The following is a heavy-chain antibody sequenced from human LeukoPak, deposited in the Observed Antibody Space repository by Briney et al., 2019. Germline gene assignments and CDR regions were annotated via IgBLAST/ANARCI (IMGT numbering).Heavy chain of an antibody. D-gene: IGHD3-3*01. Sequence: PSETLSLTCTISGGSMSSYYWSWIRQPPGKGLEWIGYIYYSGSTNYNPSLKSRVTISVDTSKNQFSLKLSSVTAADTAVYYCARGSTYYDFWSGYYGDGRTSYYFDYWGQGTLVTVSS. CDR3: ARGSTYYDFWSGYYGDGRTSYYFDY. CDR1: GGSMSSYY. CDR2: IYYSGST. V-gene: IGHV4-59*12. J-gene: IGHJ4*02.